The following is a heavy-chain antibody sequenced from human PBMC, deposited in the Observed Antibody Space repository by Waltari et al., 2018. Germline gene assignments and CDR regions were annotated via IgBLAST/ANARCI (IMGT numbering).Heavy chain of an antibody. V-gene: IGHV3-73*01. CDR2: SRTKAAGYAT. Sequence: QLVESGGGLVQPGGSLKVSCEASSFNLSGSAMHWVRQAPGTGLGWVGRSRTKAAGYATQYAPSVKGRFTISRDDSKNTAFLLMNNLKIDDTATYFCTRVLRSSSPTQFDLWGQGILVTVSS. D-gene: IGHD6-13*01. J-gene: IGHJ4*02. CDR3: TRVLRSSSPTQFDL. CDR1: SFNLSGSA.